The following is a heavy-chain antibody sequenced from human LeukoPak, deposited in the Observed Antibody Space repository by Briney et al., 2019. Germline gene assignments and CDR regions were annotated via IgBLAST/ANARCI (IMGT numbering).Heavy chain of an antibody. CDR3: ARSAEWLLLSALDY. D-gene: IGHD3-22*01. Sequence: SETLSLTCTVSGGSISSSSYYWGWIRQPPGKGLEWIGSIYYSGSTYYNPSLKSRVTISVDTSKNQFSLKLSSVTAADTAVYYCARSAEWLLLSALDYWGQGTLVTVSS. CDR1: GGSISSSSYY. V-gene: IGHV4-39*01. J-gene: IGHJ4*02. CDR2: IYYSGST.